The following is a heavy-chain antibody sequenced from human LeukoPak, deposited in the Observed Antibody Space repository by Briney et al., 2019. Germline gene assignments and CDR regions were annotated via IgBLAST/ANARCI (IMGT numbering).Heavy chain of an antibody. Sequence: PSETLSLTCTVSGGSISSYYWSWIRQPPGRGLEWVGYINWSGTTNYNRSLKRRATISLDTPKKQFSLKVNSVTAADTAVYYCARQPLPYYSHGVDVWGQGTAVLVSS. CDR2: INWSGTT. CDR1: GGSISSYY. V-gene: IGHV4-59*08. J-gene: IGHJ6*02. CDR3: ARQPLPYYSHGVDV.